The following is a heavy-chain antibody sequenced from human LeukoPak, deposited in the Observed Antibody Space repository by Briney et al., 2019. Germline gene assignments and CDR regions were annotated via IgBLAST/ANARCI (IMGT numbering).Heavy chain of an antibody. CDR1: DDSFISPY. Sequence: PSETLSLTCAISDDSFISPYCTSVRQPPGKGMGWIGYISYLGSTNYHPSLQSRVTISIDTAKNQFSLKLSSVTAADTAVYYCARDLVTVTKGFDIWGQGTMVSVSS. J-gene: IGHJ3*02. CDR3: ARDLVTVTKGFDI. D-gene: IGHD4-17*01. V-gene: IGHV4-59*11. CDR2: ISYLGST.